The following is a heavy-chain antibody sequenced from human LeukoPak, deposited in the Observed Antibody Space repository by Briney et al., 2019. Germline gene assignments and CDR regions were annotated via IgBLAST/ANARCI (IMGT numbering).Heavy chain of an antibody. CDR3: ARDHNDAFDI. CDR1: GISFTSYW. CDR2: IKQDGSDK. Sequence: GGSLRLSCVASGISFTSYWMTWVRQAPGKGLEWVANIKQDGSDKYYVDSVKGRFTISRDNAKNTVYLQMNSLRAEDTAVYYCARDHNDAFDIWGQGTMVTVSS. V-gene: IGHV3-7*05. J-gene: IGHJ3*02.